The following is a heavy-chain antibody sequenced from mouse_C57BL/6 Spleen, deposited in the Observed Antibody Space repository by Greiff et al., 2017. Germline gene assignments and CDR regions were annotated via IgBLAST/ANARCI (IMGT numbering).Heavy chain of an antibody. CDR3: ARYGDYHGSSYFDY. Sequence: QVQLQQPGAELVKPGASVKLSCKASGYTFTSYWMHWVKQRPGRGLEWIGRIGPNSGGTKYNEKFKSKATLTVDKPSSTAYMQLSSLTSEDSAVYYCARYGDYHGSSYFDYWGQGTTLTVSS. D-gene: IGHD1-1*01. J-gene: IGHJ2*01. CDR2: IGPNSGGT. V-gene: IGHV1-72*01. CDR1: GYTFTSYW.